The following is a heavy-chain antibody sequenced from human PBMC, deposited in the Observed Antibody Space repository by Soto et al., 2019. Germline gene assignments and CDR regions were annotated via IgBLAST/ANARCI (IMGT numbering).Heavy chain of an antibody. V-gene: IGHV3-66*01. Sequence: EVQLVESGGGLVQPGGSLRISCEASGFTVSTNYVSWVRQAPGTGLEWVSIIYDGGSTYYADSVKGRFTISRDNSKNTVYLQMNSLRGVDTAVYYCARGDGDYGRRLDPWGQGTLVTVSS. J-gene: IGHJ5*02. CDR1: GFTVSTNY. CDR3: ARGDGDYGRRLDP. D-gene: IGHD4-17*01. CDR2: IYDGGST.